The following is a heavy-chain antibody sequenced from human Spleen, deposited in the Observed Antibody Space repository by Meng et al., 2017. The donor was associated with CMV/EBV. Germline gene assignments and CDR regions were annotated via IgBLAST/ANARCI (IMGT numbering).Heavy chain of an antibody. CDR2: ISSGSNFI. D-gene: IGHD5-12*01. CDR1: GFTFNNYS. V-gene: IGHV3-21*06. Sequence: LSLTCAASGFTFNNYSMNWVRQAPGKGLEWVSSISSGSNFIYYADSMKGRFTISRDNANNSLYLQMNSLRAEDTAVYYCARDLYRASSVDYWGQGTLGTVSS. J-gene: IGHJ4*02. CDR3: ARDLYRASSVDY.